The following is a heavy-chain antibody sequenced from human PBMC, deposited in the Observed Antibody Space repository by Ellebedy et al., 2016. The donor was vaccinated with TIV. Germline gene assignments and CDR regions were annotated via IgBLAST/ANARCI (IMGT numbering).Heavy chain of an antibody. CDR1: GFSFNSQA. CDR2: ISNDGSKK. CDR3: GRGYSYGSGSVGY. D-gene: IGHD3-10*01. J-gene: IGHJ4*02. Sequence: GESLKISCAGSGFSFNSQAMHWVRQAPGKGLEWVAAISNDGSKKYYIDSVRGRFTISRDSSKNTLYLQMTSLRVEDTAVYYCGRGYSYGSGSVGYWGQGTQVTVSS. V-gene: IGHV3-30-3*01.